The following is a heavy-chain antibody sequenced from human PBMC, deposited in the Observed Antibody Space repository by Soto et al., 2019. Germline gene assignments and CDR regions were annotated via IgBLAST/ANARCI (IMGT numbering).Heavy chain of an antibody. CDR1: GTSFGTNY. J-gene: IGHJ4*02. Sequence: PSETLSLTCAVSGTSFGTNYWSWIRQPPGKGLEWIGYIFYSGHLKYNPSLKSRLTISVDPPKNQISLRLTSVTAADTAVYYCAREGGSYRFDYWGQGALVTVSS. D-gene: IGHD1-26*01. CDR3: AREGGSYRFDY. V-gene: IGHV4-59*01. CDR2: IFYSGHL.